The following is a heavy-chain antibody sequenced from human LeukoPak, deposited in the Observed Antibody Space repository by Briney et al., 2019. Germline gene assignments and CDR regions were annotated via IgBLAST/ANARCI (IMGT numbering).Heavy chain of an antibody. CDR3: ARDRKSYYDFWSGYLRNDY. Sequence: ASVKVSCKASGYTFTSYGISWVRQAPGQGLEWMGWISAYSGNTNYAQKLQGRVTMTTDTSTSTACMELRSLRSDDTAVYYCARDRKSYYDFWSGYLRNDYWGQGTLVTVSS. CDR1: GYTFTSYG. J-gene: IGHJ4*02. V-gene: IGHV1-18*01. CDR2: ISAYSGNT. D-gene: IGHD3-3*01.